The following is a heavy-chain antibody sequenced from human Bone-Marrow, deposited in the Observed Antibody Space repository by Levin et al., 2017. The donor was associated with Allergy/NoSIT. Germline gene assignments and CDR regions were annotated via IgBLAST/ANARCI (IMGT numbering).Heavy chain of an antibody. CDR2: ISSSGSTI. Sequence: MPGGSLRLSCAASGFTFSDYYMSWIRQAPGKGLEWVSYISSSGSTIYYADSVKGRFTISRDNAKNSLYLQMNSLRAEDTAVYYCASVYSSSPEGPDYWGQGTLVTVSS. CDR1: GFTFSDYY. D-gene: IGHD6-6*01. J-gene: IGHJ4*02. CDR3: ASVYSSSPEGPDY. V-gene: IGHV3-11*01.